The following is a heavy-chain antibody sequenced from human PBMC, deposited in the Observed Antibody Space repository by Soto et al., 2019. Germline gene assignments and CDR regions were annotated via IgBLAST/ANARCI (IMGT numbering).Heavy chain of an antibody. CDR3: ARGCSGGSCYLGWFDP. J-gene: IGHJ5*02. CDR1: GYTFTSYA. Sequence: GASVKVSCKASGYTFTSYAMHWVRQAPGQRLEWMGWINAGNGNTKYSQKFQGRVTITRDTSASTAYMELSSLRSEDTAVYYCARGCSGGSCYLGWFDPWGQETLVTVSS. D-gene: IGHD2-15*01. CDR2: INAGNGNT. V-gene: IGHV1-3*01.